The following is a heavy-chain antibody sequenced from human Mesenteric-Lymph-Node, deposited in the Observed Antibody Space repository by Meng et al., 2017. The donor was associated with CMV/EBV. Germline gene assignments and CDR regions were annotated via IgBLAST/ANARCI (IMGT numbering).Heavy chain of an antibody. D-gene: IGHD6-13*01. CDR3: AKDPSGYSSSFDY. CDR1: GFTFDDYS. V-gene: IGHV3-9*01. J-gene: IGHJ4*02. Sequence: SLQISCAASGFTFDDYSMDWVRQDPGKGLEWVSGISWNSGSIGYADSVRGRLTISRDNAKNSLYLQMNSLRAEDTALYYCAKDPSGYSSSFDYWGQGTLVTVSS. CDR2: ISWNSGSI.